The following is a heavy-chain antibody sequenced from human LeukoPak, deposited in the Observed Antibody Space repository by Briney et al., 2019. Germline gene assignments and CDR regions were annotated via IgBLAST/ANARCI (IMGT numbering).Heavy chain of an antibody. CDR3: AKDECSSSSCSIDY. J-gene: IGHJ4*02. CDR1: GFTFDDYA. Sequence: SGRSLRLSCAASGFTFDDYAMHWVRQAPGKGLDWVSGISWNSGSIGYADFVKGRFTISRGNAKNSLFLQMNSLRAEDMALYYCAKDECSSSSCSIDYWGQGTLVTVSS. V-gene: IGHV3-9*03. D-gene: IGHD2-2*01. CDR2: ISWNSGSI.